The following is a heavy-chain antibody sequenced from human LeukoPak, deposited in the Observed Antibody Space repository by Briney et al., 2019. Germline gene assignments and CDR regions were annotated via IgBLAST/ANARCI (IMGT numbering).Heavy chain of an antibody. CDR2: INPSGGST. V-gene: IGHV1-46*01. D-gene: IGHD1-26*01. J-gene: IGHJ6*03. CDR1: GYTFTSYY. CDR3: ASGGSYSRYYYYYMDV. Sequence: ASVKVSCKASGYTFTSYYMHWVRQAPGQGLEWMGIINPSGGSTGYAQKFQGRVTITADESTSTAYMELSSLRSEDTAVYYCASGGSYSRYYYYYMDVWGKGTTVTVSS.